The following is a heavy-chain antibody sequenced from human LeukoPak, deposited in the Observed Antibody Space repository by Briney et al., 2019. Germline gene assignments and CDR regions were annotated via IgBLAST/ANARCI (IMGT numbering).Heavy chain of an antibody. CDR2: ISSSSSSK. CDR3: AVDIVATIDYFDY. Sequence: GGSLRLSCAASGFTFSSYSMNWVRQASGKGLEWVSYISSSSSSKYYADSVKGRFTISRDNAKNSLYLQMTSLRAEDTAVYYCAVDIVATIDYFDYWGQGTLVTVSS. CDR1: GFTFSSYS. J-gene: IGHJ4*02. V-gene: IGHV3-48*01. D-gene: IGHD5-12*01.